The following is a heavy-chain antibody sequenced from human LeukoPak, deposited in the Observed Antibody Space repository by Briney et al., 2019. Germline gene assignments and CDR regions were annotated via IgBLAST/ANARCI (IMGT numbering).Heavy chain of an antibody. CDR3: TRGAGWLIDY. CDR1: DDSISDYY. J-gene: IGHJ4*02. CDR2: FYNSGRS. V-gene: IGHV4-59*01. D-gene: IGHD3-16*01. Sequence: SETLSLTCTVSDDSISDYYRGWIRQPPGKGLEWIGYFYNSGRSTYNPSLESRVTISADTSKNHFSLKLNAVTTADTAVYYCTRGAGWLIDYWGQGILVTVSS.